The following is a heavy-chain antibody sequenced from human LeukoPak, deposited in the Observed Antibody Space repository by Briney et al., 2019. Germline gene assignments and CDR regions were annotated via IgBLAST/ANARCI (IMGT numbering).Heavy chain of an antibody. V-gene: IGHV4-38-2*02. J-gene: IGHJ4*02. CDR3: ARRGNYDSSSFDD. CDR2: IYHTGST. Sequence: SETLSLTCTVSGYSISSGYYWGWIRQPPGKGLEWIGRIYHTGSTYYNPSLKSRVTISVDTSKNQFSLKLSSVAAADTAVYYCARRGNYDSSSFDDWDQGTLVTVSS. CDR1: GYSISSGYY. D-gene: IGHD3-22*01.